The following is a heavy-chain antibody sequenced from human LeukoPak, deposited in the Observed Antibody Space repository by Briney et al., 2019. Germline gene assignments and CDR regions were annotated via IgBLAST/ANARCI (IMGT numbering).Heavy chain of an antibody. J-gene: IGHJ5*02. CDR2: ISDSSITM. V-gene: IGHV3-48*04. CDR3: ARDGGFCSGGFCYRLFDP. CDR1: GFTLSSHN. Sequence: TGGSLRLSCAASGFTLSSHNMGWVRQPPGKGQEWISYISDSSITMYYADSVKGRFTISRDNAKNSLYLQMNSLRAEDTAVYYCARDGGFCSGGFCYRLFDPWGQGTLVTVSS. D-gene: IGHD2-15*01.